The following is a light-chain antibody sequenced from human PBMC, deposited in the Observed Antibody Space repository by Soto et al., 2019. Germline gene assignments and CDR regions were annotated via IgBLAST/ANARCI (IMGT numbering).Light chain of an antibody. CDR3: QQYNNWPWT. CDR2: GTS. V-gene: IGKV3-20*01. Sequence: EIVLTQSPGTLSLSPGERATLSCRASQSVSTTYLGWYQQKPGQAPRLLVYGTSRRATGIPDRFSGSGSGTDFTLTISSLEPEDFAVYYCQQYNNWPWTFGPGTKVEIK. J-gene: IGKJ1*01. CDR1: QSVSTTY.